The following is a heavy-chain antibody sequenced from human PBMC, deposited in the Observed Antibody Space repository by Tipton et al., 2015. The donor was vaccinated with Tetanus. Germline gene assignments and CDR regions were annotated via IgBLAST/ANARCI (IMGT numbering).Heavy chain of an antibody. CDR3: ARIVRMGDFSFFDS. CDR2: INHSGST. CDR1: GGSFSAYY. D-gene: IGHD3-16*01. V-gene: IGHV4-34*01. J-gene: IGHJ4*02. Sequence: KPSETLSLTCAVYGGSFSAYYWSWIRQSPGKGLEWIGEINHSGSTTYSPSFKSRVTISVDTPKNQFSLKLTSLTVADTAVYYCARIVRMGDFSFFDSWGLGTLVTVSS.